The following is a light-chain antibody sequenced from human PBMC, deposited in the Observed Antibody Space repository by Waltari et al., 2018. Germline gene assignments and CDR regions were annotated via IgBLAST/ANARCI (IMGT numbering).Light chain of an antibody. V-gene: IGLV8-61*01. J-gene: IGLJ3*02. Sequence: QTVVTQEPSSSVSPGGTVTLTCALSSGPLSPTSYASWYQQRPGQTPRTLVYKAYSRSSGVPDRFSGSILGNKAALIITGAQADDEAVYYCLLYMGSGIWVFGGGTKLTVL. CDR1: SGPLSPTSY. CDR3: LLYMGSGIWV. CDR2: KAY.